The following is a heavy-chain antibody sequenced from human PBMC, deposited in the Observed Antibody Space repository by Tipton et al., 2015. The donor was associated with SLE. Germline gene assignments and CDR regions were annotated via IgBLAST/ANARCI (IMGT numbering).Heavy chain of an antibody. D-gene: IGHD6-13*01. V-gene: IGHV4-30-4*01. CDR2: IYYSGST. J-gene: IGHJ4*02. CDR3: ARDSSEGHSWFDY. Sequence: TLSLTCTVSGGSISSHYWSWIRQPPGKGLEWIGYIYYSGSTYYNPSLKSRVTISVDTSKNQFSLKLSSVTAADTAVYYCARDSSEGHSWFDYWGQGTLVTFSS. CDR1: GGSISSHY.